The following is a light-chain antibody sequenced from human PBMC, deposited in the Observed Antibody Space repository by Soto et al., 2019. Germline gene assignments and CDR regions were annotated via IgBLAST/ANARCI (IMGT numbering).Light chain of an antibody. CDR1: SSNIGAGYD. V-gene: IGLV1-40*01. J-gene: IGLJ1*01. CDR2: LDT. CDR3: QSYDSSLSAYV. Sequence: QSVLTQPPSVSGAPGQRVTISCTGTSSNIGAGYDVHWYQHPPGAAPKLLIYLDTNRPSGVPGRFSGSKSDTSASLAITGLQAEDEADYYCQSYDSSLSAYVFGSGTNVTVL.